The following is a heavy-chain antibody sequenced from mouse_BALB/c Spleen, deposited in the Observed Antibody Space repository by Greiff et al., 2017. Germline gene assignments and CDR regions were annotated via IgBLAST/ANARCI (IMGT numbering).Heavy chain of an antibody. CDR2: ISSGGSYT. Sequence: EVQRVESGGGLVKPGGSLKLSCAASGFTFSSYTMSWVRQTPEKRLEWVATISSGGSYTYYPDSVKGRFTISRDNAKNTLYLQMSSLKSEDTAMYYCTRAPYITTATTWFAYWGQGTLVTVSA. V-gene: IGHV5-6-4*01. CDR3: TRAPYITTATTWFAY. CDR1: GFTFSSYT. D-gene: IGHD1-2*01. J-gene: IGHJ3*01.